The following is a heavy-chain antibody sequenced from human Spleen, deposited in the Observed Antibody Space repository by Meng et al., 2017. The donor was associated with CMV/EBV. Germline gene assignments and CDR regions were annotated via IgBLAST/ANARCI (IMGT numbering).Heavy chain of an antibody. D-gene: IGHD4-23*01. Sequence: GESLKISCAASGFTFSSYWMSWVRQAPGKGLEWVANIKRDGSEKYYGDSVKGRFTISGDNAKNSLYLQMNSLRAEDTAVYYCARDYYGGTSDPMYYYAMDVWGQGTTVTVSS. CDR3: ARDYYGGTSDPMYYYAMDV. J-gene: IGHJ6*02. CDR1: GFTFSSYW. CDR2: IKRDGSEK. V-gene: IGHV3-7*01.